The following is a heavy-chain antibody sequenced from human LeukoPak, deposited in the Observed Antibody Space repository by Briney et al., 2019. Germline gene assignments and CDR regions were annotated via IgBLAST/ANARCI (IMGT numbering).Heavy chain of an antibody. Sequence: PGGSLRLSRAASGFTFSSYAMSWVRQAPGKGLEWVSTISGSGGSTYSADSVKGRFTISRDNSKNTLYLQMNSLRAEDTAVYYCARKYYYRSGSYPDAFDIWGQGTMVTVSS. CDR2: ISGSGGST. V-gene: IGHV3-23*01. J-gene: IGHJ3*02. CDR3: ARKYYYRSGSYPDAFDI. D-gene: IGHD3-10*01. CDR1: GFTFSSYA.